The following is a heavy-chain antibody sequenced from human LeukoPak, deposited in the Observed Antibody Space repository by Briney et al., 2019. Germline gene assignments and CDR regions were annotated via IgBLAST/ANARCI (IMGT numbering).Heavy chain of an antibody. CDR2: IYYSGST. J-gene: IGHJ6*03. Sequence: SETLSLTCAVYGGSFSGYYWSWIRQPPGKGLEWIGYIYYSGSTNYNPSLKSRVTISVDTSKNQFSLKLSSVTAADTAVYYCARVYYYGSGSYYNPYYYYYYYMDVWGKGTTVTISS. CDR3: ARVYYYGSGSYYNPYYYYYYYMDV. CDR1: GGSFSGYY. D-gene: IGHD3-10*01. V-gene: IGHV4-59*01.